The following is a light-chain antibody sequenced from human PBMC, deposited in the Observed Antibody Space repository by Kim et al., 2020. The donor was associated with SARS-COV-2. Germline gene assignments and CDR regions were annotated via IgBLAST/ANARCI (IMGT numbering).Light chain of an antibody. CDR1: QGISNS. Sequence: ASVGDRVTITCRASQGISNSLAWYQQKPGKVPKLLVYAASALQSGVSSLFSGSGSGTDFTLTISSLQPEDVATYYCQKYDRAPRTFGQGTKVDIK. CDR3: QKYDRAPRT. V-gene: IGKV1-27*01. J-gene: IGKJ1*01. CDR2: AAS.